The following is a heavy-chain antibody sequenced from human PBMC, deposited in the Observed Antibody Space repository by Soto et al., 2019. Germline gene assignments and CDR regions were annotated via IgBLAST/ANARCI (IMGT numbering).Heavy chain of an antibody. D-gene: IGHD2-15*01. Sequence: GGSLRLSCAASGFTFSSYSMNWVRQAPGNGLEWVSSISSSSSYIYYADSVKGRFTISRDNAKNSLYLQMNSLRAEDTAVYYCARRCSGGSCYDDYYYYGMDVWGQGTTGTVSS. CDR2: ISSSSSYI. J-gene: IGHJ6*02. V-gene: IGHV3-21*01. CDR3: ARRCSGGSCYDDYYYYGMDV. CDR1: GFTFSSYS.